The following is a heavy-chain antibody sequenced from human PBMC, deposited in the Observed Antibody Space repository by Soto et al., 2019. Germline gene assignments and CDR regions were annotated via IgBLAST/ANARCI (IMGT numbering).Heavy chain of an antibody. CDR1: GYSFTSYC. Sequence: GESLKISCKGSGYSFTSYCIGWVLQMPWKGLEWMGIIYPGDSDTRYSPSFQGQVTISADKSISTAYLQWSSLKASDTAMYYCARLSSDSSGYYFFDYWGQGTLVTVSS. CDR3: ARLSSDSSGYYFFDY. D-gene: IGHD3-22*01. V-gene: IGHV5-51*01. CDR2: IYPGDSDT. J-gene: IGHJ4*02.